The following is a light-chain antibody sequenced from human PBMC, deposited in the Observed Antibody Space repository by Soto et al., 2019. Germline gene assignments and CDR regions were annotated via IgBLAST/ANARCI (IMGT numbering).Light chain of an antibody. CDR2: TAS. Sequence: DIQMTQSPSSLSASVGARVTITCRASQSISRWLAWYQQKPGKVPKLLIYTASNFESGVPSRCSGSGSGTEFSLTISSLQPDAFVTYYCQEFNTWTFGQGTKVEIK. CDR3: QEFNTWT. CDR1: QSISRW. V-gene: IGKV1-5*03. J-gene: IGKJ1*01.